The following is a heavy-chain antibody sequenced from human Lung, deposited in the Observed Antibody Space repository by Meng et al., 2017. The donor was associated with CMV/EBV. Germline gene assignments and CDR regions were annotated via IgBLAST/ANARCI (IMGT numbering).Heavy chain of an antibody. V-gene: IGHV3-23*01. D-gene: IGHD2-2*01. CDR3: AKAGGYCTGASCYPNWFDP. CDR2: ITGSGDDT. CDR1: GFTFSTYA. Sequence: GGSXRLXCAASGFTFSTYAMSWVRQAPGKRLEWLSAITGSGDDTYYADSVRGRFTISRDNSKNTLSLQMNSLRAEDTALYYCAKAGGYCTGASCYPNWFDPWXLGDLV. J-gene: IGHJ5*02.